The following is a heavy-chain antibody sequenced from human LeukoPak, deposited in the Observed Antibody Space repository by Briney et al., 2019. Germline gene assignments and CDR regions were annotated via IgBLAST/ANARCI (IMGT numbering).Heavy chain of an antibody. Sequence: SETLSLTCTVSGGSISSYYWSWIRQPPGKGLEWIGYIYYSGSTNYNPSLKSRVTMSVDTSKNQFSLKLSSVTAADTAVYYCARERSLYCSSTSCYHYGMDVWGQGTTVTVSS. J-gene: IGHJ6*02. CDR2: IYYSGST. V-gene: IGHV4-59*01. CDR3: ARERSLYCSSTSCYHYGMDV. D-gene: IGHD2-2*01. CDR1: GGSISSYY.